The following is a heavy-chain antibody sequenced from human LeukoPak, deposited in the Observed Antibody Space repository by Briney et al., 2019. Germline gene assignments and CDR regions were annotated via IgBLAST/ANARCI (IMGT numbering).Heavy chain of an antibody. J-gene: IGHJ4*02. CDR2: IYYSGST. CDR3: ARLQNRNYFDY. CDR1: GGSISSSSYY. V-gene: IGHV4-39*01. Sequence: PSETLSLTCTVSGGSISSSSYYWGWIRQPPGKGLEWIGSIYYSGSTYYNPSLKSRVTISVDTSKNQFSLKLSSVTAADTAVYYCARLQNRNYFDYWGQGTLVTVSS. D-gene: IGHD3-3*01.